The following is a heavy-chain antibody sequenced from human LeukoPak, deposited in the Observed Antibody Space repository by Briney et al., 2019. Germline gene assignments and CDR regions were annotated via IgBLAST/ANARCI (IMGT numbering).Heavy chain of an antibody. V-gene: IGHV3-9*01. Sequence: PGGSLRLSCVASGFTFDDYAMHWVRQAPGKGLEWVPGISWSSGLIGYADSVKGRFTISRDNAKNSLYLQMNSLRGEDTAFYYCAKDITPGQQLRDHGMDVWGQGTTVTVSS. CDR1: GFTFDDYA. CDR2: ISWSSGLI. J-gene: IGHJ6*02. D-gene: IGHD6-13*01. CDR3: AKDITPGQQLRDHGMDV.